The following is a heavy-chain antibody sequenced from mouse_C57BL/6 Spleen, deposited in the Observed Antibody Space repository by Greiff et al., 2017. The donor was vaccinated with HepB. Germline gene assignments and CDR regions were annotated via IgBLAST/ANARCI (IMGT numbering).Heavy chain of an antibody. CDR1: GYTFTSYW. CDR2: IDPSDSYT. V-gene: IGHV1-69*01. D-gene: IGHD2-14*01. Sequence: QVQLQQPGAELVMPGASVKLSCKASGYTFTSYWMHWVKQRPGQGLEWIGEIDPSDSYTNYNQKFKGKSTLTVDKSSSTAYMQLSSLTSEDSAVYYCARRYSSYWDFDVWGTGTTVTVSS. J-gene: IGHJ1*03. CDR3: ARRYSSYWDFDV.